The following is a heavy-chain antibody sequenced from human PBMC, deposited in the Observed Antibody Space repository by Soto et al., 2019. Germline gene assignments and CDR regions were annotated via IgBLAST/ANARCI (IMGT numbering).Heavy chain of an antibody. J-gene: IGHJ4*02. CDR1: GGTXSSYS. CDR2: IIRIFNTP. D-gene: IGHD5-12*01. Sequence: SXKVSFQASGGTXSSYSFRWVRQAPGQGLEWMGGIIRIFNTPTYAQKFQGRVTITADESASTAYMELISMRSDDTAVYYCVHRRDGYNSAFFDYWGQGTLVTVSS. CDR3: VHRRDGYNSAFFDY. V-gene: IGHV1-69*13.